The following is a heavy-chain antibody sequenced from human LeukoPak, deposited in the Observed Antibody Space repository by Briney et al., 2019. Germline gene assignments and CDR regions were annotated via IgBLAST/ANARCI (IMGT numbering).Heavy chain of an antibody. J-gene: IGHJ4*02. V-gene: IGHV4-38-2*02. CDR1: GYSISSGYY. CDR3: ERGAPHRLPSDY. CDR2: IYHSGST. D-gene: IGHD5-12*01. Sequence: PSETLSLTCTVSGYSISSGYYWGWIRQPPGKGLEWIGSIYHSGSTYYNPSLKSRVTISVDTSKNQFSLKLSSVTAADTAVYYCERGAPHRLPSDYWGQGTLVTVSS.